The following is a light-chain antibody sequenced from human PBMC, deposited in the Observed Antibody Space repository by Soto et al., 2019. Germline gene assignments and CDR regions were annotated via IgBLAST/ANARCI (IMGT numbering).Light chain of an antibody. CDR1: SSDVGGYNY. Sequence: QSALTQPASVSGSPGQTITISCTGTSSDVGGYNYLSWYQQHPGKAPKVMIYEVSNRPSGVSNRFSGSKSVNTASLTISGLQAEDEADYFCSSYTTSGTPVFGGGTQLTVL. CDR3: SSYTTSGTPV. CDR2: EVS. J-gene: IGLJ3*02. V-gene: IGLV2-14*01.